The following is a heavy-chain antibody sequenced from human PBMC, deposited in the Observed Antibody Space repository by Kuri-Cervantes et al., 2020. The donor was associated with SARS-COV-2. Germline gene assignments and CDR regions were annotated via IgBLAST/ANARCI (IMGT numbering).Heavy chain of an antibody. CDR2: IYYSGST. CDR1: GGSISSYY. CDR3: ARVVPAAISFFDI. V-gene: IGHV4-59*12. J-gene: IGHJ3*02. Sequence: GSLRLSCTVSGGSISSYYWSWIRQPAGKGLGWIGYIYYSGSTNYNPSLKSRVTISVDTSKNQFSLKLSSVTAADTAVYYCARVVPAAISFFDIWGQGTMVTVSS. D-gene: IGHD2-2*01.